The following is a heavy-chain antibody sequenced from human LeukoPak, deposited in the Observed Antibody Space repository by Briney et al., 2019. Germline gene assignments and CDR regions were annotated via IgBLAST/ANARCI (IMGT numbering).Heavy chain of an antibody. CDR3: TRDGGSFCDFDY. J-gene: IGHJ4*02. CDR2: INTDGRIT. Sequence: GGSLRLSCVASGFSFRNYAIHWVRQAPGKGLEYVSVINTDGRITYYADSVKGRFTISRDDSKNTVYLQMGSLRGEDMAVYYCTRDGGSFCDFDYWGQGALVTVSS. D-gene: IGHD1-26*01. CDR1: GFSFRNYA. V-gene: IGHV3-64*02.